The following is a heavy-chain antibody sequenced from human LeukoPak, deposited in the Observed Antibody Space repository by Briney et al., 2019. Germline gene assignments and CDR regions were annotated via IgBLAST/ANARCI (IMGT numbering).Heavy chain of an antibody. CDR3: ARGRRVIVGARSYFDY. J-gene: IGHJ4*02. V-gene: IGHV3-23*01. CDR1: RFIFSSYG. Sequence: GGSLRLSCAASRFIFSSYGMSWVHQAPGKGLEWVSAISGSGAGTYHADSVKGRFTISRDNAKNSLYLQMNSLRAEDTAVYYCARGRRVIVGARSYFDYWGQGTLVTVSS. CDR2: ISGSGAGT. D-gene: IGHD1-26*01.